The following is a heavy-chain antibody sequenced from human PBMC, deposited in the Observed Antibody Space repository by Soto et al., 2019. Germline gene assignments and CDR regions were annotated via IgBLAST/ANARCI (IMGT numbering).Heavy chain of an antibody. V-gene: IGHV4-59*01. CDR2: IYYSGST. J-gene: IGHJ3*02. Sequence: SEALSLTCTVSGASISNYYWSWIRQPPGKGLEWIGYIYYSGSTNYNPSLKSRVTISVDTSKNQFSLKLSSVTAADTAVYYCARGGSTVTTLGAFDIWGQGTMVTVSS. D-gene: IGHD4-17*01. CDR3: ARGGSTVTTLGAFDI. CDR1: GASISNYY.